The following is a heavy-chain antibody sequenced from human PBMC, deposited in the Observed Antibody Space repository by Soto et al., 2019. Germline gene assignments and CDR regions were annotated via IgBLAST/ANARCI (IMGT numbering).Heavy chain of an antibody. D-gene: IGHD1-7*01. CDR3: ISLELRGADAFDI. CDR1: GFTFSNAW. Sequence: EVQLVESGGGLVKPGGSLRLSCAASGFTFSNAWMSWVRQAPGKGLEWVGRIKSKTDGGTTDYAAPVKGRFTISRDDSKNTLYLQMNSLKTEDTAVYYCISLELRGADAFDIWGQGTMVTVSS. V-gene: IGHV3-15*01. J-gene: IGHJ3*02. CDR2: IKSKTDGGTT.